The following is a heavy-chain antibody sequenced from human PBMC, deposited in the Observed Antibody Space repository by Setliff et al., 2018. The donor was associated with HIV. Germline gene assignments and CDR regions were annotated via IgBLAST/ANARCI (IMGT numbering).Heavy chain of an antibody. J-gene: IGHJ4*02. D-gene: IGHD1-26*01. CDR3: ARAGWELPYFDY. CDR2: IYTSGST. Sequence: SETLSLTCTVSGGSISSGSYYWSWIRQPAGKGLEWIGHIYTSGSTNYNPSLKSRVTISVDTSKNQFSLKLSSVTAADTAVYYCARAGWELPYFDYWGQGTLVTVSS. CDR1: GGSISSGSYY. V-gene: IGHV4-61*09.